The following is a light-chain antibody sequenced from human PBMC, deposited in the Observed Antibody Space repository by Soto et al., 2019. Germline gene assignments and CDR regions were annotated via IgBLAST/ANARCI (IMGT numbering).Light chain of an antibody. CDR1: SGHSSSA. CDR2: LEGGGSY. J-gene: IGLJ3*02. V-gene: IGLV4-60*03. Sequence: QSVLTQSSSASASLGSSVKLTCSLTSGHSSSAIAWHQQQPGKAPRFLMKLEGGGSYNKGSGVPARFSGSSSGADRYLTISNLQSEDEADYYCETWDTYTRVFGGGTKVTVL. CDR3: ETWDTYTRV.